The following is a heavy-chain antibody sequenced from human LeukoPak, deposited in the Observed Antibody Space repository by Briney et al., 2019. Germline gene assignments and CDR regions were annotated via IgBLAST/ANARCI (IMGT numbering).Heavy chain of an antibody. CDR1: GFTFSSYW. D-gene: IGHD1-26*01. V-gene: IGHV3-74*01. CDR2: INSDGSAT. Sequence: PGGSLRLSCAASGFTFSSYWMHWVRQGPGKGPVWVSRINSDGSATNYADSVKGRFTISRDNANNTLYLQVNSLRAEDTAVYYCARADLVGGRSGGSHFDYWSQGTLVTVSS. J-gene: IGHJ4*02. CDR3: ARADLVGGRSGGSHFDY.